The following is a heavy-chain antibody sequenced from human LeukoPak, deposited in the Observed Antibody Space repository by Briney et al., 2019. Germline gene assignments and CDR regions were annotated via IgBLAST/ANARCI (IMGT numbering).Heavy chain of an antibody. Sequence: GASVKFSCKASGSTXTGYYMHWVRRAPGQRLEWMGWINPNRAGTNYAQKFQCRVNMTRDTSISTAYMELSRLRSDDTAVFYCARHNSGSYFGYDMDVWGQGTKVSVCS. CDR3: ARHNSGSYFGYDMDV. J-gene: IGHJ6*01. CDR2: INPNRAGT. D-gene: IGHD1-26*01. V-gene: IGHV1-2*02. CDR1: GSTXTGYY.